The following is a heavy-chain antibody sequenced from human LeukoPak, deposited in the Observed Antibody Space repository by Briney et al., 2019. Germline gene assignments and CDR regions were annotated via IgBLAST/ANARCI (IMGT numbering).Heavy chain of an antibody. CDR3: ARDLRGGGQIGFDY. CDR1: GFTFSSYA. CDR2: ISYDGSNK. J-gene: IGHJ4*02. V-gene: IGHV3-30*04. Sequence: GGSLRLSCAASGFTFSSYAMHWVRQAPGKGLEWVAVISYDGSNKYYADSVKGRFTISRDNSKNTLYLQMNSLRAEDTAVYYCARDLRGGGQIGFDYWGQGTLVTVSS. D-gene: IGHD3-16*01.